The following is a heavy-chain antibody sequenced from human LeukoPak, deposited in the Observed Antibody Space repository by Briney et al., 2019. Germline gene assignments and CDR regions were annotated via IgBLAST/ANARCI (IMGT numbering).Heavy chain of an antibody. CDR3: ARGPQSHDYGDY. V-gene: IGHV4-34*01. CDR1: GGSFSGYY. Sequence: SETLSLTCAVYGGSFSGYYWSWIRQPPGKGLEWIGEINHSGSTNCNPSLKSRVTISVDTSKNQFSLKLSSVTAADTAVYYCARGPQSHDYGDYWGQGTLVTVSS. J-gene: IGHJ4*02. CDR2: INHSGST.